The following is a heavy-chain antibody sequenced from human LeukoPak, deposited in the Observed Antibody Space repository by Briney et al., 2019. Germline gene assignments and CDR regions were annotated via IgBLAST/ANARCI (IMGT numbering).Heavy chain of an antibody. D-gene: IGHD1-26*01. J-gene: IGHJ4*02. CDR2: ISGSGGST. Sequence: PGGSLRLSCAASGFTFSSYGMSWVRQAPGKGLEWVSGISGSGGSTYYADSVKGRFTISRDNSKNTLYLQMNSLRAEDTAVYYCAKALSGSYYLYYFDYWGQGTLVTVSS. CDR3: AKALSGSYYLYYFDY. CDR1: GFTFSSYG. V-gene: IGHV3-23*01.